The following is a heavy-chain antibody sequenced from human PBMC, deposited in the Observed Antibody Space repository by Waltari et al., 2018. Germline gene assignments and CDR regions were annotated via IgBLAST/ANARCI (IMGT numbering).Heavy chain of an antibody. CDR3: TTDPFNTGSGWYEY. J-gene: IGHJ4*02. CDR2: IKSKTDGGTT. D-gene: IGHD6-19*01. V-gene: IGHV3-15*01. Sequence: EVQLVESGGGLVKPGGSLRLSCAASGFTFSNAWMSWVRQAPGKGLEWVGRIKSKTDGGTTDYAAPVKGRFTISRDDSKNTLYLQMNSLKTEDTAVYYCTTDPFNTGSGWYEYWGQGTLVTVSS. CDR1: GFTFSNAW.